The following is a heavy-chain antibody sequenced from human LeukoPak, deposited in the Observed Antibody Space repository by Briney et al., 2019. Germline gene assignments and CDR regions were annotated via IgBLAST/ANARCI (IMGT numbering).Heavy chain of an antibody. Sequence: ASVKVSCKASGGTFSSYAISWVRQAPGQGLEWMGRIIPILGIANYAQKFQGRVTITADKSTSTAYMELSSLRSEDTAVYYCARGLEGSGGSGKLRVYYYGMDVWGQGTTVTVSS. D-gene: IGHD2-15*01. J-gene: IGHJ6*02. CDR2: IIPILGIA. CDR1: GGTFSSYA. CDR3: ARGLEGSGGSGKLRVYYYGMDV. V-gene: IGHV1-69*04.